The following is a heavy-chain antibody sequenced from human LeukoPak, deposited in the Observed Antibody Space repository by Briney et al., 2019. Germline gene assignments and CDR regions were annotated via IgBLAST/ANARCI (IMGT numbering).Heavy chain of an antibody. V-gene: IGHV4-34*01. CDR1: GGSFSGYY. CDR2: INHSGST. CDR3: ARHRGGDCSGGSCYGEFDY. J-gene: IGHJ4*02. D-gene: IGHD2-15*01. Sequence: SETLSLTCAVYGGSFSGYYWSWIRQPPGKGLEWIGEINHSGSTNYNPSLKSRVTISVDTSKNQFSLKLSSVTAADTAVYYCARHRGGDCSGGSCYGEFDYWGQGTLVTVSS.